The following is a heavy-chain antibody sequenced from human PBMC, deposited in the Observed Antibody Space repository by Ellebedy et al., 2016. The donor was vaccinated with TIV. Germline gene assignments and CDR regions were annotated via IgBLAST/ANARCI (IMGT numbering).Heavy chain of an antibody. CDR1: GYTFTSYG. V-gene: IGHV1-2*02. Sequence: ASVKVSCKASGYTFTSYGISWVRQAPGQGLEWMGWINPNSGGTNYAQKFQGRVTMTRDTSISTAYMELSRLRSDDTAVYYCARDTWEETTVTGNDYYYYGMDVWGQGTTVTVSS. D-gene: IGHD4-17*01. CDR3: ARDTWEETTVTGNDYYYYGMDV. CDR2: INPNSGGT. J-gene: IGHJ6*02.